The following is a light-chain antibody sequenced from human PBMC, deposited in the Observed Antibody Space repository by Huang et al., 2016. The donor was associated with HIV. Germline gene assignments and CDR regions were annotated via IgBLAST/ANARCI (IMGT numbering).Light chain of an antibody. J-gene: IGKJ5*01. CDR2: AAS. Sequence: QLTQSPSSLSMSVGDRVIITCQASQDIANSLAWYQHKPGRAPKLLISAASTLQSGVPSRVSGGSAGTYFTLIITNLQPDDFASYYCQQLHSYPITFGQGTRLDI. V-gene: IGKV1-9*01. CDR3: QQLHSYPIT. CDR1: QDIANS.